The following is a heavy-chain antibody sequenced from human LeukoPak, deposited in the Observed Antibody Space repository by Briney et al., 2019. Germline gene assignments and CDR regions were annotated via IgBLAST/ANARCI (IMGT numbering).Heavy chain of an antibody. CDR3: ARHDWTFDI. D-gene: IGHD3-9*01. CDR1: GYSISSGYH. J-gene: IGHJ3*02. Sequence: SETLSLTCLVSGYSISSGYHWGWIRRPPGKGLDWIGSIYRSGITYYNPSLRSRVTISVDTSKNQFSLKLSSVTAADTAVYYCARHDWTFDIWGQGTMVTASS. CDR2: IYRSGIT. V-gene: IGHV4-38-2*01.